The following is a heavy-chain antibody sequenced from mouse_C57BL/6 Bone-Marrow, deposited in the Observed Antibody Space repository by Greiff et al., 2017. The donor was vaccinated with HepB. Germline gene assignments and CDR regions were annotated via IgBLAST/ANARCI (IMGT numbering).Heavy chain of an antibody. Sequence: QVQLQQSGAELARPGASVKLSCKASGYTFTSYGISWVKQRPGQGLEWIGEIYPRSGNTYYNEKFKGKATLTADKSSSTAYMELSSLTSEDSAVYFCAREIPYYYGSSYENYWGQGTTLTVSS. D-gene: IGHD1-1*01. V-gene: IGHV1-81*01. CDR3: AREIPYYYGSSYENY. CDR2: IYPRSGNT. J-gene: IGHJ2*01. CDR1: GYTFTSYG.